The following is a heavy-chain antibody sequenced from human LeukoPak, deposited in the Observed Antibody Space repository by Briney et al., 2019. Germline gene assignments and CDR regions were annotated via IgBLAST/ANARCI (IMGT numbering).Heavy chain of an antibody. CDR1: GFTFRVYT. D-gene: IGHD2-2*01. J-gene: IGHJ4*02. CDR3: AREVLIVVEPAANTIDY. Sequence: GGSLRLSCAASGFTFRVYTMNWVRPTPGKGLEWVSAINKGGSYMTYADSVKGRFTVSRDNAKNSLFLQMNNLRVEDTAAYFCAREVLIVVEPAANTIDYWGQGTRVTVSS. CDR2: INKGGSYM. V-gene: IGHV3-21*01.